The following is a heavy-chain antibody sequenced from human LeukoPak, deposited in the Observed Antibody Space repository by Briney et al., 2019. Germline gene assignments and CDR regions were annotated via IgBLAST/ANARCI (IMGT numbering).Heavy chain of an antibody. D-gene: IGHD2-15*01. Sequence: PSETLSLTCTVSGGSISSYYWSWIRQPPGKGLEWIGYIYYSGSTNYNPSLKSRVTISVDTSKNQFSLKLSSVTAADTAVYYFARVLGGSPPYDAFDIWGQGTMVTVSS. J-gene: IGHJ3*02. CDR2: IYYSGST. V-gene: IGHV4-59*01. CDR1: GGSISSYY. CDR3: ARVLGGSPPYDAFDI.